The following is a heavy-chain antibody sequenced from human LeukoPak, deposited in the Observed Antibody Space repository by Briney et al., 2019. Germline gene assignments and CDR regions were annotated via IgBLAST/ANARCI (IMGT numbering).Heavy chain of an antibody. CDR2: IHQDGSEK. J-gene: IGHJ4*02. Sequence: GGSLRLSCAASGFTFSNYWMTWVRQAPGKGLEWVASIHQDGSEKHSIDSGRFTIPRDNAENTLHLQMNSLRAEGTAVYFCARLITTSGWYEDYWGQGTLATVSS. D-gene: IGHD6-19*01. CDR3: ARLITTSGWYEDY. CDR1: GFTFSNYW. V-gene: IGHV3-7*05.